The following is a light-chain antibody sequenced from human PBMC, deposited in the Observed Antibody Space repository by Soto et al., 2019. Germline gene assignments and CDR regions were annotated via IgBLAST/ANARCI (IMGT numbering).Light chain of an antibody. Sequence: EIVMTESPATLSLAPGERATLSCRASESVSTNLAWYQQKAGQAPRLLIYGASTRATGIPARFSGSGSGTEFTLSISSLQSEDSAVYYCQQYNNWPPITFGQGTRLEIK. V-gene: IGKV3-15*01. J-gene: IGKJ5*01. CDR1: ESVSTN. CDR2: GAS. CDR3: QQYNNWPPIT.